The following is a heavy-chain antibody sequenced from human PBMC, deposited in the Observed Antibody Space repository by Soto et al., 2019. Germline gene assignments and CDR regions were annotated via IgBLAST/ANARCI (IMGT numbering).Heavy chain of an antibody. Sequence: PSETLSLTCTVSGGSVCSSSYYGGWVRQPPGKGLEWIGSVYYSGSTYYNPSLESRVTISVDKSKNQFSLKLMSLSAADTAVYYCGRLEGLATISYYFDYWGQGALVTVSS. CDR2: VYYSGST. CDR3: GRLEGLATISYYFDY. V-gene: IGHV4-39*01. J-gene: IGHJ4*02. CDR1: GGSVCSSSYY. D-gene: IGHD3-9*01.